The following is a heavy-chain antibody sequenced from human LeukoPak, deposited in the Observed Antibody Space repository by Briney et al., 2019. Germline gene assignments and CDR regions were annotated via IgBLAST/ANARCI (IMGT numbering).Heavy chain of an antibody. V-gene: IGHV3-30*18. J-gene: IGHJ6*02. CDR2: ISYDGSNK. CDR1: GFTFSSYG. CDR3: AKDIVGAPYYYYGMDV. D-gene: IGHD1-26*01. Sequence: GGSLRLSCAASGFTFSSYGMHWVRQAPGKGLEWVAVISYDGSNKYYADSVKGRFTISRDNSKNTLYLQMNNLRAEDTAVYYCAKDIVGAPYYYYGMDVWGQGTTVTVSS.